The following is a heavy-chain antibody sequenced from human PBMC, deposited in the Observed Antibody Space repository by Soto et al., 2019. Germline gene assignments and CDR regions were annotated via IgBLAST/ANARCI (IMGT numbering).Heavy chain of an antibody. D-gene: IGHD6-13*01. Sequence: SETLSLTCTVSGGSVSSGSYYWSWIRQPPGKGPEWIGYIYYSGSTNYNPSLKSRVTISVDTSKNQFSLKLSSVTAADTAVYYCAKSGGDSSSWYNWFDPWGQGTLVTVSS. V-gene: IGHV4-61*01. J-gene: IGHJ5*02. CDR1: GGSVSSGSYY. CDR2: IYYSGST. CDR3: AKSGGDSSSWYNWFDP.